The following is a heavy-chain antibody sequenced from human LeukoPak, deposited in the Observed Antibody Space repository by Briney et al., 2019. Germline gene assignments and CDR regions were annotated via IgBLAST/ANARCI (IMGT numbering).Heavy chain of an antibody. CDR2: IYTSGST. J-gene: IGHJ4*02. D-gene: IGHD4-23*01. CDR3: ARVPGLYYYGGNSYLY. CDR1: GGSISSGSYY. V-gene: IGHV4-61*02. Sequence: SGTLSLTCTVSGGSISSGSYYWSWIRQPAGKGLEWIGRIYTSGSTNYNPSLKSRVTISVDTSKNQFSLKLSSVTAADTAVYYCARVPGLYYYGGNSYLYWGQGTLVTVSS.